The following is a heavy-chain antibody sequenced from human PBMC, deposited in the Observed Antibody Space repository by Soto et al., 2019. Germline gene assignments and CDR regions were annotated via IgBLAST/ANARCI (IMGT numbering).Heavy chain of an antibody. D-gene: IGHD2-21*01. Sequence: EVKLVESGGGWVQPGRSLRLSCAASGFSFDDYAMHWVRQLPGKGLEWVAGIGWRSFTLGYANSVKGRFTISRDNAQNFLYLQIDYLRAEDSALDFCAKDRLASSRGRFDVWGQGTRVTVSS. CDR2: IGWRSFTL. CDR1: GFSFDDYA. V-gene: IGHV3-9*01. CDR3: AKDRLASSRGRFDV. J-gene: IGHJ4*02.